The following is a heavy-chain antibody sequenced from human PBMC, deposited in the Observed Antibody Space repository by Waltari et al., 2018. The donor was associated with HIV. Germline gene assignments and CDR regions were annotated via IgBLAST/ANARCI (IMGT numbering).Heavy chain of an antibody. Sequence: QVQLQESGQGLLEPSQTLSLTCTVSGGPISSGQYYWSWHRQPAGKGLEWIGRIYTSGSTNYNPSLKSRVTISVDTSKNQFSLKLSSVTAADTAVYYCARGDTAMSVDYWGQGTLVTVSS. CDR3: ARGDTAMSVDY. V-gene: IGHV4-61*02. CDR1: GGPISSGQYY. D-gene: IGHD5-18*01. CDR2: IYTSGST. J-gene: IGHJ4*02.